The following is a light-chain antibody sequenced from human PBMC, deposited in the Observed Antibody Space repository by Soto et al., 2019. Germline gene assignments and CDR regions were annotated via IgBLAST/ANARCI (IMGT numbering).Light chain of an antibody. CDR3: SSYTSSSTAV. Sequence: QSALTQPASVPGSPGPSITISCTGTSSDVGGYNYVSWYQQHPGKAPKLMIYDVSNRPSGVSNRFSGSKSGNTASLTISGLQAEDEAAYYCSSYTSSSTAVFGGGTQLTVL. V-gene: IGLV2-14*01. J-gene: IGLJ7*01. CDR2: DVS. CDR1: SSDVGGYNY.